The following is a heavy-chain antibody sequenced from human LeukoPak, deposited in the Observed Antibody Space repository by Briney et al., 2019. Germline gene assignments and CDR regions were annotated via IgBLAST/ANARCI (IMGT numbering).Heavy chain of an antibody. CDR1: GGSFSGYY. D-gene: IGHD2-15*01. CDR2: INHSGST. J-gene: IGHJ5*02. CDR3: ARGMGYCSGGSCYEWFDP. V-gene: IGHV4-34*01. Sequence: PSETLPLTCAVYGGSFSGYYWSWIRQPPGKGLEWIGEINHSGSTNYNPSLKSRVTISVDTSKNQFSLKLSSVTAADTAVYYCARGMGYCSGGSCYEWFDPWGQGTLVTVSS.